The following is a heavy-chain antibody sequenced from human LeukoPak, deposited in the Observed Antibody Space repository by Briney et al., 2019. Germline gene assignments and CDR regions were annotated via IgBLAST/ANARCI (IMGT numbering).Heavy chain of an antibody. J-gene: IGHJ4*02. V-gene: IGHV3-23*01. CDR1: GFTFSSYA. CDR3: ARGRCGYNCGSEFYY. D-gene: IGHD5-24*01. CDR2: ISGSGGGT. Sequence: PGGSLRLSCAASGFTFSSYAMSWARQAPGKGLEWVSTISGSGGGTFYADSVKGRFTISRDNSKNKLYLEMNSPRAEDTAVYYCARGRCGYNCGSEFYYWGQGTLVTVSS.